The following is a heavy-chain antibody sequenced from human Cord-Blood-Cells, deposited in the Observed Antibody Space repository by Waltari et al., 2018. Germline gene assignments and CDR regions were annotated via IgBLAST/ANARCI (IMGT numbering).Heavy chain of an antibody. CDR1: GYTFTGYY. J-gene: IGHJ4*02. CDR2: INPNSGGT. Sequence: QVQLVQSGAEVKKPGASVKVSCKASGYTFTGYYMHWVRQAPGQGLEWMGGINPNSGGTNYAQKFQGRVTMTRDTSISTAYMELSRLRSDDTAVYYCARVDIVVVPAAISYFDYWGQGTLVTVSS. V-gene: IGHV1-2*02. CDR3: ARVDIVVVPAAISYFDY. D-gene: IGHD2-2*03.